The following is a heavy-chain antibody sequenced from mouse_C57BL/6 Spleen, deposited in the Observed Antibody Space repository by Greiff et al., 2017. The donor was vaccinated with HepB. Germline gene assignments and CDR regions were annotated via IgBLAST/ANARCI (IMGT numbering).Heavy chain of an antibody. CDR1: GYTFTSYW. CDR3: ARGAYDGSYFDY. V-gene: IGHV1-55*01. Sequence: QVQLQQSGAELVKPGASVKMSCKASGYTFTSYWITWVKQRPGQGLEWIGDIYPGSGSTNYNEKFKSKATLTVDTSSSTAYMQLSSLTSEDSAVYYGARGAYDGSYFDYWGQGTTLTVSS. CDR2: IYPGSGST. J-gene: IGHJ2*01. D-gene: IGHD2-12*01.